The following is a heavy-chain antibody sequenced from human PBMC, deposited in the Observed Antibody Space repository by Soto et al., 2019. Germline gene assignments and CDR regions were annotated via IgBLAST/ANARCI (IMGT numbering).Heavy chain of an antibody. V-gene: IGHV1-69*13. CDR1: GGTFSSYA. CDR3: ARREVLGDNDILTGRWFDP. Sequence: GASVKVSCKASGGTFSSYAISWVRQAPGQGLEWMGGIIPIFGTANYAQKFQGRVTITADESTSTAYMELSSLRSEDTAVYYCARREVLGDNDILTGRWFDPWGQGTLVTVSS. J-gene: IGHJ5*02. CDR2: IIPIFGTA. D-gene: IGHD3-9*01.